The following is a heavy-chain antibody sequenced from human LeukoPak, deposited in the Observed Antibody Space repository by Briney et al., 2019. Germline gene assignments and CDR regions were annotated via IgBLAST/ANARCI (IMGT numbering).Heavy chain of an antibody. Sequence: GASAKVSCKASGYTFTGYYMHWVRQAPGQGLEWMGWINPNSGGTNYAQKFQGWVTMTRDTSISTAYMELSRLRSDDTAVYYCARLTDEMATMGRAFDIWGQGTMVTVSS. D-gene: IGHD5-24*01. CDR3: ARLTDEMATMGRAFDI. J-gene: IGHJ3*02. CDR2: INPNSGGT. CDR1: GYTFTGYY. V-gene: IGHV1-2*04.